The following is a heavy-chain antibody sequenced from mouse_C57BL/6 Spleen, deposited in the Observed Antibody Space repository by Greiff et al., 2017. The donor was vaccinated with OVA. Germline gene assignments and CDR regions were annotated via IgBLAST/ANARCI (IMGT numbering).Heavy chain of an antibody. CDR3: ARGRAVYYGSRESLDWYFDV. D-gene: IGHD1-1*01. J-gene: IGHJ1*03. Sequence: EVQLQQSGPELVKPGASVKISCKASGYSFTGYYMNWVKQSPEKSLEWIGEINPSTGGTTYNQKFKAKATLTVDKSSSTAYMQLKSLTSEDSAVYYCARGRAVYYGSRESLDWYFDVWGTGTTVTVSS. CDR2: INPSTGGT. CDR1: GYSFTGYY. V-gene: IGHV1-42*01.